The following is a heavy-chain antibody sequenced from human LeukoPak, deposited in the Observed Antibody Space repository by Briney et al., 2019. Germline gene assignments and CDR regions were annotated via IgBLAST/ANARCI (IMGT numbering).Heavy chain of an antibody. CDR2: TYYMSKWYY. V-gene: IGHV6-1*01. D-gene: IGHD2-15*01. Sequence: SQTLSLTCAISGDSVSSNSAAAWNWIRQSPSRGLEWLGRTYYMSKWYYDYAASVKSRITINADTSKNQFSLQLSSVTPEDTAVYYCARGRMSAFDIWGQGTMVTVSS. J-gene: IGHJ3*02. CDR1: GDSVSSNSAAA. CDR3: ARGRMSAFDI.